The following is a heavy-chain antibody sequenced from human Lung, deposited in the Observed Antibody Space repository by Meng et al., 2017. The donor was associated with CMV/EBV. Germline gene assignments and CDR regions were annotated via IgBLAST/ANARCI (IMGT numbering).Heavy chain of an antibody. V-gene: IGHV1-18*01. CDR1: GYTFSTYT. CDR2: ISPYNGDT. CDR3: ARGYDFWSAYYLIDP. J-gene: IGHJ5*02. D-gene: IGHD3-3*01. Sequence: ASVXVSXKASGYTFSTYTIIWVRQAPGQGLELMGWISPYNGDTNYAPKFQGRVSMTTDTSTSTAYLELRSLRSDDTAVYYCARGYDFWSAYYLIDPWGQGTXVNVSS.